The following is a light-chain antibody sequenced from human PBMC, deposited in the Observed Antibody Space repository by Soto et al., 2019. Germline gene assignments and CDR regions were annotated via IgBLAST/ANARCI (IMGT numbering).Light chain of an antibody. V-gene: IGKV3-20*01. CDR1: QSVSSSY. Sequence: EIVLTQSPGTLSLSPGERATLSCRASQSVSSSYLAWYHQKPGQAPRLLIYGASSRATGIPDRFSGSGSGTDFTLTISRLEPEDFAVYYGQQYGSSPCTVGPGTKVDIK. J-gene: IGKJ3*01. CDR2: GAS. CDR3: QQYGSSPCT.